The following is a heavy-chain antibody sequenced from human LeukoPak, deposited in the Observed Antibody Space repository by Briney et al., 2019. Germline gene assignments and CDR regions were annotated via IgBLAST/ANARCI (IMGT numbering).Heavy chain of an antibody. V-gene: IGHV4-39*01. D-gene: IGHD6-19*01. CDR2: IYYSGST. CDR1: GGSISSSSYY. CDR3: APDPSSGWYGGDYYFDY. Sequence: PSETLSLTCTVSGGSISSSSYYWGWIRQPPGKGLEWIGSIYYSGSTYYNPSLKSRVTISVDTSKNQFSLKLSSVTAAAMAVYYCAPDPSSGWYGGDYYFDYWGQGPLVTVYS. J-gene: IGHJ4*02.